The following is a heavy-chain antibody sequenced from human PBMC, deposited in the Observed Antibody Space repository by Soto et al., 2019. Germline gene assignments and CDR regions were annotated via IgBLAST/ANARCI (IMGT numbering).Heavy chain of an antibody. CDR1: GFTFSSYS. J-gene: IGHJ4*02. CDR3: ASEFGDSSYLSFDY. D-gene: IGHD6-13*01. CDR2: ISSSSSTI. Sequence: GWSLRLSCAASGFTFSSYSMNWVRQAPGKGLEWVSYISSSSSTIYYADSVKGRFTISRDNAKNSLYLQMNSLRDEDTAVYYCASEFGDSSYLSFDYWGQGTLVTVSS. V-gene: IGHV3-48*02.